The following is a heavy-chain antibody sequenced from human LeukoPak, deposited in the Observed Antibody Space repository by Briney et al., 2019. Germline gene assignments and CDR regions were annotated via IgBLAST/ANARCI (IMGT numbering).Heavy chain of an antibody. CDR1: GVSLTNYY. V-gene: IGHV4-59*01. J-gene: IGHJ4*02. D-gene: IGHD3-22*01. CDR2: IYYSGNT. CDR3: ARGRTYYDSTGYGY. Sequence: SETLSLTCTVSGVSLTNYYWIGIRQPPGKGLEWIGHIYYSGNTNYNPSLKSRVTISVDTSRNQFSLKLSSVTAADTAVYYCARGRTYYDSTGYGYWGQGTLVTVSS.